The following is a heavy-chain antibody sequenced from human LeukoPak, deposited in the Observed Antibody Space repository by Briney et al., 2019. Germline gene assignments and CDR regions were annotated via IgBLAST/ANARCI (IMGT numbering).Heavy chain of an antibody. Sequence: GGSLRLSCAASGSTFSSYGMHWVRQAPGKGLEWVAFIRYDGSNKYYADSVKGRFTISRDNSKNTLYLQMNSLRAEDTAVYYCAKIVGATFDYWGQGTLVTVSS. CDR3: AKIVGATFDY. D-gene: IGHD1-26*01. CDR2: IRYDGSNK. CDR1: GSTFSSYG. J-gene: IGHJ4*02. V-gene: IGHV3-30*02.